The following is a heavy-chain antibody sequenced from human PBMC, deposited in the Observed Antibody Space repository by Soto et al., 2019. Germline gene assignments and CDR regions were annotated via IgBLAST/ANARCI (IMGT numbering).Heavy chain of an antibody. V-gene: IGHV5-51*01. CDR1: GYSFTSYW. D-gene: IGHD3-22*01. CDR2: IYPGDSDT. Sequence: GESLKISCNGSGYSFTSYWIGWVRQMPGKGLEWMGIIYPGDSDTRYSPSFEGQVTTSADESISTAYLQWSSLKASDTAMYYCARQAYRDSSGYYSDAFDIWGQGTRVTVAS. J-gene: IGHJ3*02. CDR3: ARQAYRDSSGYYSDAFDI.